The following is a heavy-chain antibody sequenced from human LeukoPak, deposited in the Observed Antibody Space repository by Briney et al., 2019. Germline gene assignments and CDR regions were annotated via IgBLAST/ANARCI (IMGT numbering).Heavy chain of an antibody. Sequence: GRSLRLSCAASGFTFSSYGMHWVRQAPGKGLEWVAVKSYDGSNKYYADSVKGRFTISRDNSKNTLYLQMNSLRAEDTAVYYCAKDKRTEKYGDWGQGTLVTVSS. J-gene: IGHJ4*02. D-gene: IGHD4-17*01. V-gene: IGHV3-30*18. CDR3: AKDKRTEKYGD. CDR1: GFTFSSYG. CDR2: KSYDGSNK.